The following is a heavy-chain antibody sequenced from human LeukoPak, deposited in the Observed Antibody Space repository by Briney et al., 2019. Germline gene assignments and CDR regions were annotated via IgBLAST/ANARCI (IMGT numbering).Heavy chain of an antibody. CDR3: ARDPVGGSGSYYETTNWFDP. Sequence: ASVKVSCKASGYTFTSYGISWVRQAPGQGLEWMGWISAYNVNTNYAQKFQGRVSMTTDTSTSTAYMELRSLRSDDTAVYYCARDPVGGSGSYYETTNWFDPWGQGTLVTVSS. V-gene: IGHV1-18*01. CDR1: GYTFTSYG. CDR2: ISAYNVNT. D-gene: IGHD3-10*01. J-gene: IGHJ5*02.